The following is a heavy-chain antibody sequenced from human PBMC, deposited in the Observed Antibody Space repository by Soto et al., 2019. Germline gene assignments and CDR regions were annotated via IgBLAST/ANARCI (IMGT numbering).Heavy chain of an antibody. CDR2: IYSGGTT. Sequence: VQLVESGGGLVQPGGSLRLSGAASGITAGSNYMSWVRQVHGKGLERVSIIYSGGTTYYADSVKGRFTISRDSSKNTLYLQIDIRRPEDTSLYYCARDMDPPESWYVDFWGRGTLVTVSS. CDR1: GITAGSNY. D-gene: IGHD3-10*01. J-gene: IGHJ2*01. CDR3: ARDMDPPESWYVDF. V-gene: IGHV3-53*04.